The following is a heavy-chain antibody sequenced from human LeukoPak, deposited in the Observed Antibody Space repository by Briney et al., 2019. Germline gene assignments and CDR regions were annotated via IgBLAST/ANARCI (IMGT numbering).Heavy chain of an antibody. J-gene: IGHJ6*02. V-gene: IGHV3-7*01. CDR3: ARDNRLLWFGESKNGMDV. CDR2: INQDGSEE. D-gene: IGHD3-10*01. CDR1: GFTFSSYW. Sequence: GGSLRLSCAASGFTFSSYWMSWVRQAPGKGLEWVANINQDGSEEYYVDSVKGRFTISRDNAKNSLYLQMNSLRAEDTAVYYCARDNRLLWFGESKNGMDVWGQGTTVTVSS.